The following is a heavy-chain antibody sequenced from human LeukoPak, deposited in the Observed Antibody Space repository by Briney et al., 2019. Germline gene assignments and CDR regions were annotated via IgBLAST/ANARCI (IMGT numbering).Heavy chain of an antibody. Sequence: PSETLSLTCAVYGGSFSGYYWSWIRQPPGKGLEWIGEINHSGSTNYNPSLKSRVTISVDTSKNQFSLKLSSVTAADTAVYYCARRRQLWAYFDYWGQGTLVTVSS. CDR2: INHSGST. V-gene: IGHV4-34*01. J-gene: IGHJ4*02. CDR1: GGSFSGYY. D-gene: IGHD5-18*01. CDR3: ARRRQLWAYFDY.